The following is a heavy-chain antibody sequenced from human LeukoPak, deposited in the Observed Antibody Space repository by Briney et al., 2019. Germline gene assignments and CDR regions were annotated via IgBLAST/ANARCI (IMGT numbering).Heavy chain of an antibody. CDR3: AKDRRVGANVPYFDY. J-gene: IGHJ4*02. CDR1: GFTFSSYG. V-gene: IGHV3-30*18. CDR2: ISYDGSNK. Sequence: PGGSLRLFCAASGFTFSSYGMHWVRQAPGKGLEWVAVISYDGSNKYYADSVKGRFTISRDDSKNTLYLQMNSLRAEDTAVYYCAKDRRVGANVPYFDYWGQGTLVTVSS. D-gene: IGHD1-26*01.